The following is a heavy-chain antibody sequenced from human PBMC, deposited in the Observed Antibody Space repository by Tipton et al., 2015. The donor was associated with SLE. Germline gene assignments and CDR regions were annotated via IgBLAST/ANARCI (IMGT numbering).Heavy chain of an antibody. CDR2: INHSGST. Sequence: TLSLTCAVYGGSFSGYYWSWIRQPPGKGLEWIGEINHSGSTNYNPSLKSRVTISVDTSKNQFSLQMSSVTAADTAVYYCASMGGQQLVPDAFDIWGQGTMVTVSS. D-gene: IGHD6-13*01. CDR3: ASMGGQQLVPDAFDI. CDR1: GGSFSGYY. J-gene: IGHJ3*02. V-gene: IGHV4-34*01.